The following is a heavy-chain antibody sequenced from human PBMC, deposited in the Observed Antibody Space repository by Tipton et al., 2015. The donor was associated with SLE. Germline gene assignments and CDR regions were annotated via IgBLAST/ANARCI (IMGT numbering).Heavy chain of an antibody. CDR3: ARYRGVFVATIDY. J-gene: IGHJ4*02. D-gene: IGHD3-10*01. Sequence: TLSLTCTVTGDSINSGSYYWGWIRQPPGKGLEWIGGIYYSGTTDYNPSLKSRVTMSADTPKNLFSMKLSSVTAADTAVYYCARYRGVFVATIDYWGQGTLVTVSS. CDR1: GDSINSGSYY. V-gene: IGHV4-39*02. CDR2: IYYSGTT.